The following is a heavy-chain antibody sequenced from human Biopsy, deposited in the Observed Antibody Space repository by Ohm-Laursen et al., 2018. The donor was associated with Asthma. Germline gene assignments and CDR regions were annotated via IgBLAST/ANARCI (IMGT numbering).Heavy chain of an antibody. J-gene: IGHJ3*02. CDR3: ARTYYDFLTGQVNDVFAI. D-gene: IGHD3-9*01. CDR2: INAGNGNT. Sequence: ASVKVSCKASGYTFINYAIHWVRQAPGQRLEWMGWINAGNGNTKYSQKFQGRVTITRDTSASTAYMDLSSLRSEDTAVYYCARTYYDFLTGQVNDVFAIWGQGTMVTVFS. V-gene: IGHV1-3*01. CDR1: GYTFINYA.